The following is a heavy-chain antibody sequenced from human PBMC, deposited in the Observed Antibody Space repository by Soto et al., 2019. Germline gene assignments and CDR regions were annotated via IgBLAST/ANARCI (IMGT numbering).Heavy chain of an antibody. J-gene: IGHJ5*01. CDR1: GFTFSYAW. CDR3: TTDLPYHFCGGSCFAS. D-gene: IGHD2-15*01. V-gene: IGHV3-15*01. CDR2: IKSKTDGGAT. Sequence: EVQLVESGGGLVKPGGSLRLSCAASGFTFSYAWMSWVRQAPGKGLEWVGRIKSKTDGGATDYAAPVKGRFTISRDDSKNTLYLQMNTLKTEDTAVYYCTTDLPYHFCGGSCFASWGQGTLVTVSS.